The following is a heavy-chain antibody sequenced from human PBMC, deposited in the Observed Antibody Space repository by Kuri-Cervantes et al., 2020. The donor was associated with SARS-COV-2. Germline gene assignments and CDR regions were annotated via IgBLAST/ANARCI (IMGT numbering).Heavy chain of an antibody. CDR2: INPSGGST. V-gene: IGHV1-46*01. J-gene: IGHJ6*03. D-gene: IGHD2-2*01. CDR3: ARDFSGGQLLSGWSRQTYYYYYYYMDV. CDR1: GYTFTSYY. Sequence: ASVKVSCKASGYTFTSYYMHWVRQAPGQGLEWMGIINPSGGSTSYAQKFQGRVTMTRDTSTSTVYMELSSLRSEDTAVYYCARDFSGGQLLSGWSRQTYYYYYYYMDVWGKGTTVTVSS.